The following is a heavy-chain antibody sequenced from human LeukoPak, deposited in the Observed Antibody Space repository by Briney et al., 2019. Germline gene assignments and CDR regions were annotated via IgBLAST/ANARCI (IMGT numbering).Heavy chain of an antibody. CDR3: ARANYYDSSGYYPYFDY. CDR2: IYYSGST. D-gene: IGHD3-22*01. Sequence: SETLSLTSTVSGGSISSSYWAWIRQPPGKGLEWIGNIYYSGSTNYNPSLKSRVSISVDTSKTQFSLKLSSVTAADMAVYYCARANYYDSSGYYPYFDYWGQGALVAVSS. CDR1: GGSISSSY. V-gene: IGHV4-59*01. J-gene: IGHJ4*02.